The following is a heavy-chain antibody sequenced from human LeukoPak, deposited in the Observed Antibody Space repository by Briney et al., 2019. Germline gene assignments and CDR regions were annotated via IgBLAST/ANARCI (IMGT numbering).Heavy chain of an antibody. V-gene: IGHV3-23*01. CDR1: GFIFNNYA. CDR3: AKAVSGYDFWSGYYFADY. D-gene: IGHD3-3*01. J-gene: IGHJ4*02. Sequence: PGGSLRLSCAASGFIFNNYAMTWVRQAPGKGLEWVASIHGIGGSPLYADSLEGRFSISRDNSKNTLFLQMNSLKTEDTAVYYCAKAVSGYDFWSGYYFADYWGQGTLVTVSS. CDR2: IHGIGGSP.